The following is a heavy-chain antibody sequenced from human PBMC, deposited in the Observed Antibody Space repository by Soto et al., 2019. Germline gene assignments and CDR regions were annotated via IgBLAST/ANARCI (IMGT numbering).Heavy chain of an antibody. Sequence: SVRVSCKTAGGTFSSYTISWVRQAPGQGLEWMGRIIPILGIANYAQKFQGRVTITADKSTSTAYMELSSLRSEDTAVYYCARELGGFAPWGKGTLVTVSS. CDR1: GGTFSSYT. CDR2: IIPILGIA. V-gene: IGHV1-69*04. D-gene: IGHD3-16*01. J-gene: IGHJ5*02. CDR3: ARELGGFAP.